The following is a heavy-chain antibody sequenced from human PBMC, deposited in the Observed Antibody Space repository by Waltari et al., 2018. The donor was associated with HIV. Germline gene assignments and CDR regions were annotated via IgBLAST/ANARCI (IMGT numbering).Heavy chain of an antibody. CDR1: GGSFSGSF. V-gene: IGHV4-34*02. J-gene: IGHJ4*02. Sequence: VQLKQWGAGLLKPSETLSLTCAVYGGSFSGSFWSWSRQSPGEGLEWIGEMNYSGNTKYNPSLKSRVSMSVDTSLNQVSLKLSSVTAADTAVYYCASLHITTSGTEFDFWGQGTVVTVSS. CDR2: MNYSGNT. CDR3: ASLHITTSGTEFDF. D-gene: IGHD1-1*01.